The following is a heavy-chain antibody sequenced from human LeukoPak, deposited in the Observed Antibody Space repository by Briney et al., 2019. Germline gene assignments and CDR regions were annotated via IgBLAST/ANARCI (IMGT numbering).Heavy chain of an antibody. V-gene: IGHV1-69*13. D-gene: IGHD5-18*01. Sequence: GASVKVSCKASGGTFSSYAISWVRQAPGQGLEWMGGIIPIFGTANYAQKFQGRVTITADESTSTAYMELSSLRSEDTAVYYCASGRRIQLWRDPLDYWGQGTLVTVSS. J-gene: IGHJ4*02. CDR3: ASGRRIQLWRDPLDY. CDR1: GGTFSSYA. CDR2: IIPIFGTA.